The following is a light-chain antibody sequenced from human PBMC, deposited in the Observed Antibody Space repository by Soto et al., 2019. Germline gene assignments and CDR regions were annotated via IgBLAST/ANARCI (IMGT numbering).Light chain of an antibody. CDR3: QQLNSDPYT. J-gene: IGKJ2*01. CDR1: QSVSSSY. CDR2: AAS. V-gene: IGKV3D-20*02. Sequence: EIVLTQSPGTLSLSPGERATLSCRASQSVSSSYLAWYQQKPGQAPRLLIYAASTLQSGVPSRFSGSGSGTEFTLTISSLQPEDFATYYCQQLNSDPYTFGQGTKLEIK.